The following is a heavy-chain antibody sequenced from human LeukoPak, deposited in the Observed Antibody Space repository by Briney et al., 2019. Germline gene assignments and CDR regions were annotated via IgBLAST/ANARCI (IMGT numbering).Heavy chain of an antibody. D-gene: IGHD6-13*01. CDR1: GGSMTNYY. Sequence: NTSETLSLTCTVSGGSMTNYYWSWIRQPAGKGLEWIGRIYSSGSTNFKSSLKSRVSMSVDTSTNQFSLNISSVSAADSAVYYCARDAGKRNRNSWYKVYYYYYMDVWGKGTTVTVSS. J-gene: IGHJ6*03. CDR2: IYSSGST. V-gene: IGHV4-4*07. CDR3: ARDAGKRNRNSWYKVYYYYYMDV.